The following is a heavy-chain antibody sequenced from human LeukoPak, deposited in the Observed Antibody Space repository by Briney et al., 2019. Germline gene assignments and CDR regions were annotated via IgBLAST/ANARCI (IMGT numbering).Heavy chain of an antibody. Sequence: GGSLRLSCAASGFTFDDYGMSWVRQAPGKGLEWVSGINWNGGSTVYADSVKGRFTISRDNAKNSLYLQMNSLRAEDTALYYCARLGVGATRDAFDIWGQGTMVTVSS. V-gene: IGHV3-20*04. CDR3: ARLGVGATRDAFDI. J-gene: IGHJ3*02. D-gene: IGHD1-26*01. CDR2: INWNGGST. CDR1: GFTFDDYG.